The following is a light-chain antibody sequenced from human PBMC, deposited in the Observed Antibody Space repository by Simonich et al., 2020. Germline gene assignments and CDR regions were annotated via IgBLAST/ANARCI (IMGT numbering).Light chain of an antibody. CDR2: WAS. V-gene: IGKV4-1*01. CDR3: QQYYSTPYT. CDR1: QSVLYSSNNKNY. J-gene: IGKJ2*01. Sequence: DIVMTQSPDSLAVSMGERATINRKSSQSVLYSSNNKNYLAWYQPKPGQPPKLLIYWASTRESGVPDRCSGSGSGTDFTLTSSSLQAEDVAVDYCQQYYSTPYTFGQGTKLEIK.